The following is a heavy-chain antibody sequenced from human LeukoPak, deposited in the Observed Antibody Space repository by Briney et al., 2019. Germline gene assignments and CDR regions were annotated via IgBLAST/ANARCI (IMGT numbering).Heavy chain of an antibody. CDR3: ARGGPYYGSGSYYSPGY. D-gene: IGHD3-10*01. CDR2: INSSSSYI. V-gene: IGHV3-21*01. CDR1: GFAFSSYS. J-gene: IGHJ4*02. Sequence: PGGSLRLSCAASGFAFSSYSMNWVRQAPGKGLEWVSSINSSSSYIYYADSVKGRFTISRDNAKNSLYLQMNSLRAEDTAVYYCARGGPYYGSGSYYSPGYWGQGTLVTVSS.